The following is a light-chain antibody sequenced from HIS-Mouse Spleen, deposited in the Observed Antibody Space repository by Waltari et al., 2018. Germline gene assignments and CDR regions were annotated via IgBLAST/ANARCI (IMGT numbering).Light chain of an antibody. CDR1: SSDVGGYNL. J-gene: IGLJ3*02. Sequence: QSALTQPASVSGSPGPSITLPCTGTSSDVGGYNLASVYQQPPGKAPKLMIYEGSKRPSGVSNRFSGSKSGNTASLTISGLQAEDEADYYCCSYAGSSTWVFGGGTKLTVL. CDR3: CSYAGSSTWV. V-gene: IGLV2-23*01. CDR2: EGS.